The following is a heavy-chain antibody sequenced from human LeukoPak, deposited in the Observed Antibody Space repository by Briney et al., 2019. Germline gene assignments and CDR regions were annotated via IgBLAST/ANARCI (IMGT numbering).Heavy chain of an antibody. Sequence: SETLSLTCGVSGSSISSDYFWTWIRQSPGKGLEWIGTFHHSGTTYYNASLKSRVTIVSDASKNHFSLKLSSVTAADTAVYYCARTARGYSGYRGPYWGQGTLVTVSS. CDR1: GSSISSDYF. CDR3: ARTARGYSGYRGPY. CDR2: FHHSGTT. J-gene: IGHJ4*02. V-gene: IGHV4-38-2*01. D-gene: IGHD5-12*01.